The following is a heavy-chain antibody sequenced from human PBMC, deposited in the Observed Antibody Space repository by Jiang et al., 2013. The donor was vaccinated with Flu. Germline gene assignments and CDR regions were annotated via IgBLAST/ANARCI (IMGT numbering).Heavy chain of an antibody. CDR3: TREGPYLAFDI. V-gene: IGHV1-46*01. Sequence: GAEVKKPGASVKVSCKASGYTFITYYIYWVRQAPGQGLEWMGKVNPSGGSAIFTQQFQGRVTMTTDTWTSTVYMELSSLRSEDTALYYCTREGPYLAFDIWGQGTMVTVSS. D-gene: IGHD3-10*01. CDR2: VNPSGGSA. CDR1: GYTFITYY. J-gene: IGHJ3*02.